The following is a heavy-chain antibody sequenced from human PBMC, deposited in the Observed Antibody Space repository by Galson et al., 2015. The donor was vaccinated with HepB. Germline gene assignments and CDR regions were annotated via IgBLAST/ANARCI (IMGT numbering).Heavy chain of an antibody. V-gene: IGHV1-2*04. CDR3: ARGGGSYEYKDFDY. Sequence: SVKVSCKASGYTFTDCYMHWVRQAPGQGLEWMGWINPNSGGTNYAQKFQGWVTMTRDTSISTAYMELSRLRSDDTAVYYCARGGGSYEYKDFDYWGQGTLVTVSS. D-gene: IGHD1-26*01. CDR1: GYTFTDCY. J-gene: IGHJ4*02. CDR2: INPNSGGT.